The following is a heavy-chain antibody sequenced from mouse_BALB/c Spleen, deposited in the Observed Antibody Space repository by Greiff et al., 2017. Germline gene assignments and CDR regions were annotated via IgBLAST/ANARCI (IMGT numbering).Heavy chain of an antibody. V-gene: IGHV5-6-2*01. CDR3: ARPGYNYAMDY. Sequence: EVNVVESGGGLVKLGGSLKLSCAASGFTFSSYYMSWVRQTPEKRLELVAAINSNGGSTYYPDTVKGRFTISRDNAKNTLYLQMSSLKSEDTALYYCARPGYNYAMDYWGQGTSVTVSS. J-gene: IGHJ4*01. CDR2: INSNGGST. D-gene: IGHD1-2*01. CDR1: GFTFSSYY.